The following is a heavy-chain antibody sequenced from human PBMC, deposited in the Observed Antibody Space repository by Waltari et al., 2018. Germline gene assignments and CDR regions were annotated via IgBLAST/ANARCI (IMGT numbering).Heavy chain of an antibody. CDR2: VYYSGTT. CDR3: ASMPRFGGYPTRG. CDR1: GGSISSSSYY. J-gene: IGHJ4*02. D-gene: IGHD3-22*01. Sequence: QLQLQESGPGLVKPSETLSLTCTVPGGSISSSSYYWGWIRQPPGKVLEWIGRVYYSGTTYYNPSLKSRVTISVDTSKNQFSLKLSSVTAADTAVYYCASMPRFGGYPTRGWGQGTLVTVSS. V-gene: IGHV4-39*07.